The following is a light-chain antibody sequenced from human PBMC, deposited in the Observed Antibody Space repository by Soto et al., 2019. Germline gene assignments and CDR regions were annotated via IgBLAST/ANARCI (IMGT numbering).Light chain of an antibody. V-gene: IGKV3-20*01. Sequence: EIVLTQSPGTLSLSPGERATLSCRASQSVSSSYLAWYQQKPGQAPRLLIYGASNRATGIPDRFSGSGSGTDFTLTISRLEPEDFAVYYCQQYGRSVPWTFGQGTKVEIK. CDR1: QSVSSSY. CDR3: QQYGRSVPWT. J-gene: IGKJ1*01. CDR2: GAS.